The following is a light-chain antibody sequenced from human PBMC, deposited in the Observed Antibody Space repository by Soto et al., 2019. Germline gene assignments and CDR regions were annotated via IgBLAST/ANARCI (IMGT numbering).Light chain of an antibody. J-gene: IGLJ3*02. V-gene: IGLV2-14*01. CDR2: EVT. CDR1: SSDVGGHNY. Sequence: QSALTQPASVSGSPGQSITISCTGTSSDVGGHNYVSWYQQHPGKAPKLLIYEVTNRPSGISNRFSGSKSGNTASLTISGLQAEDEADYYCSSYTTNTTRVFGGGTKLTVL. CDR3: SSYTTNTTRV.